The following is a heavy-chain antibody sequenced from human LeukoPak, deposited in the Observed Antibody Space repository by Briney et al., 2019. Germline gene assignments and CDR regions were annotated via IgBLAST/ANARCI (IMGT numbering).Heavy chain of an antibody. CDR3: ARGGLGARGSSWYYYYYGMDV. Sequence: PSETLSLTCAVYGGSFSGYYWSWIRQPPGKGLEWIGEINHSGSTNYNPSLKSRVTISVDTSKNQFSLKLSSVTAADPAVYYCARGGLGARGSSWYYYYYGMDVWGKGTTVTVSS. CDR1: GGSFSGYY. CDR2: INHSGST. D-gene: IGHD6-13*01. J-gene: IGHJ6*04. V-gene: IGHV4-34*01.